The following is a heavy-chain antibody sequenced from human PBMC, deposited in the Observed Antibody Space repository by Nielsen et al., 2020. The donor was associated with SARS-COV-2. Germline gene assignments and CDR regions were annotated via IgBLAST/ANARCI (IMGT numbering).Heavy chain of an antibody. CDR1: GFTFSDYY. Sequence: GESLKISCAASGFTFSDYYMSWIRQAPGKGLEWVSYISSSGSTIYYADSVKGRFTISRDNAKNSLYLQMNSLRAEDTALYYCAKAPNPLAAAGYYYFDYWGQGTLVTVSS. CDR3: AKAPNPLAAAGYYYFDY. D-gene: IGHD6-13*01. CDR2: ISSSGSTI. V-gene: IGHV3-11*01. J-gene: IGHJ4*02.